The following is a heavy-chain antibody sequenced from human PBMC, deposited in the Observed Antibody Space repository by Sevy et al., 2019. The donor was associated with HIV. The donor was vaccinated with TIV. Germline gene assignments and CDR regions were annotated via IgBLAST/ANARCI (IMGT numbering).Heavy chain of an antibody. D-gene: IGHD6-13*01. CDR1: GFTFSNYG. V-gene: IGHV3-30*18. CDR2: ISYDGSYK. CDR3: AKDLGVGSSSWPTDY. Sequence: GGSLRLSCAASGFTFSNYGMHWVRQAPGKGLESVAVISYDGSYKYYTDSVKGRFTISRDNSKNTLYLQMNSLRAEDTAVYYCAKDLGVGSSSWPTDYWGQGTLVTVSS. J-gene: IGHJ4*02.